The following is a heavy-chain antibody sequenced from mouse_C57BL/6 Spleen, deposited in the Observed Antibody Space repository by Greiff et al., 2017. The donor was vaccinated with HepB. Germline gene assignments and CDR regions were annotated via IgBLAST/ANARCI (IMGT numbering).Heavy chain of an antibody. J-gene: IGHJ4*01. V-gene: IGHV1-53*01. Sequence: QVQLKESGTELVKPGASVKLSCKASGYTFTSYWMHWVKQRPGQGLEWIGNINPSNGGTNYNEKFKSKATLTVDKSSSTAYMQLSSLTSEDSAVYYCARDYYSNYDAMDYWGQGTSVTVSS. CDR2: INPSNGGT. CDR3: ARDYYSNYDAMDY. CDR1: GYTFTSYW. D-gene: IGHD2-5*01.